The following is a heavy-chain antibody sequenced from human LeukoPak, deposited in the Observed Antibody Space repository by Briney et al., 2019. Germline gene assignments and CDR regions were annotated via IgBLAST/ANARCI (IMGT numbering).Heavy chain of an antibody. CDR2: INPNSGGT. Sequence: ASVKVSCKASGYTFTGYYMHWVRQAPGQGLEWMGWINPNSGGTNYAQKFQGRVTMTRDTSISTAYMELSRLRSDDTALYYCARDEYTYGSRTHPYFFDYWGQGTLVTVSS. CDR3: ARDEYTYGSRTHPYFFDY. J-gene: IGHJ4*02. D-gene: IGHD5-18*01. CDR1: GYTFTGYY. V-gene: IGHV1-2*02.